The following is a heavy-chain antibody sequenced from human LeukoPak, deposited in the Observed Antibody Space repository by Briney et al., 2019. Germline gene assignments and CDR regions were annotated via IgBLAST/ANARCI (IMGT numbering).Heavy chain of an antibody. Sequence: GASVKVSCKASGYTFTSYYMHWVRQAPGKGLEWMGGFDPEDGETIYAQKFQGRVTMTEDTSTDTAYMELSSLRSEDTAVYYCAPDMGVLGIAAFDYWGQGTLVTVSS. CDR1: GYTFTSYY. J-gene: IGHJ4*02. CDR2: FDPEDGET. V-gene: IGHV1-24*01. D-gene: IGHD7-27*01. CDR3: APDMGVLGIAAFDY.